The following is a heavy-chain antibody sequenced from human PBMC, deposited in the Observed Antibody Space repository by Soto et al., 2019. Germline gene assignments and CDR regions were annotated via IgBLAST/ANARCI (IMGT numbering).Heavy chain of an antibody. CDR3: AHTSRLYSSTDY. Sequence: QITLKESGPTLVKPTQTLTLTCTFSGFSLSTSGVGVGWIRQPPGKALEWLALIYWNDDKRYSPSLKSRLTITKDTSKNQVALTMTNMDPVDTATYYCAHTSRLYSSTDYWGQGTLVTVSS. J-gene: IGHJ4*02. CDR2: IYWNDDK. D-gene: IGHD6-13*01. CDR1: GFSLSTSGVG. V-gene: IGHV2-5*01.